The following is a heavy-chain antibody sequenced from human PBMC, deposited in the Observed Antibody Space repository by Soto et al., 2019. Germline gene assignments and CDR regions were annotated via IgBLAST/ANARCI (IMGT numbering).Heavy chain of an antibody. D-gene: IGHD3-22*01. Sequence: EVQLVESGGGLVQPGGSRRVSCAASGFSFSNYAMNWVRQAPGKGLEWVSYISIGSGSIFYADSVKGRFTISRDDAKKSVYMQMNTMGDEYTAVYYYVRDDRWAFDFWGQGTMVTVSS. V-gene: IGHV3-48*02. CDR1: GFSFSNYA. J-gene: IGHJ3*01. CDR2: ISIGSGSI. CDR3: VRDDRWAFDF.